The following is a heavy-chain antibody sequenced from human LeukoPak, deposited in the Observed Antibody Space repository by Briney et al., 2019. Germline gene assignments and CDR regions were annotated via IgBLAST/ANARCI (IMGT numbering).Heavy chain of an antibody. D-gene: IGHD2-21*01. CDR1: GYSISSGYY. CDR2: IYHSGST. CDR3: ARDRAIVVVIARGIDY. Sequence: PSETLSLTCTVSGYSISSGYYWGWIRQPPGKGLEWVGSIYHSGSTYYNPSLKSRVTISVDTSKNQFSLKLSSVTAEDTAVYYCARDRAIVVVIARGIDYWGQGTLVTVSS. J-gene: IGHJ4*02. V-gene: IGHV4-38-2*02.